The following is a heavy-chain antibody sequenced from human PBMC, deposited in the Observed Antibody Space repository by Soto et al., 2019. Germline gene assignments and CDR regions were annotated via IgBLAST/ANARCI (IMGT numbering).Heavy chain of an antibody. J-gene: IGHJ4*02. CDR3: AKPGLSSSWPSSGWYNYFDY. V-gene: IGHV3-30*18. CDR1: GFTFSSYG. D-gene: IGHD6-13*01. CDR2: ISYDGSNK. Sequence: LSLSCAASGFTFSSYGMHWVRQAPGKGLEWVAVISYDGSNKYYADSVKGRFTISRDNSKNTLYLQMNSLRAEDTAVYYCAKPGLSSSWPSSGWYNYFDYWGQGTLVTVSS.